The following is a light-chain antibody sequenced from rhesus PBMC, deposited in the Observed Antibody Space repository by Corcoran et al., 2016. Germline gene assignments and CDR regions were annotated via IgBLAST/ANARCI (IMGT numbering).Light chain of an antibody. V-gene: IGKV1-22*01. Sequence: DIQMTQSPSSLSASVGDTVTITCRASQSISSWLDWYQQKPGKAPKRLNYKASSLQSGVPSRFSGSGSGTDFTLTISSLQPEDFATYYCLQYSSSPWTFGQGTKVEIK. J-gene: IGKJ1*01. CDR2: KAS. CDR1: QSISSW. CDR3: LQYSSSPWT.